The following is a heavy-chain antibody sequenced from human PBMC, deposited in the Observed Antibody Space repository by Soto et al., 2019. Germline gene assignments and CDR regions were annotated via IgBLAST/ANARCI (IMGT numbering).Heavy chain of an antibody. CDR3: ARYVNPYDTAVWFDP. CDR2: IYYSGTT. CDR1: GGSTSNYF. V-gene: IGHV4-59*01. Sequence: SETLSLTCPVSGGSTSNYFLSWIRQPPGKGLEWIGCIYYSGTTNYNSSLKSRVTISLDTSKNQFSLRLRSVTAADTAVYYCARYVNPYDTAVWFDPWGQGTLVTVSS. J-gene: IGHJ5*02. D-gene: IGHD3-9*01.